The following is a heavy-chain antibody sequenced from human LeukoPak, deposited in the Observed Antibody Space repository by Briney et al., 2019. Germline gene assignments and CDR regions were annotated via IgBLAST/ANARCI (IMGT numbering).Heavy chain of an antibody. D-gene: IGHD1-26*01. CDR3: ARGNRWDLGLRSYYFDY. CDR2: ISYDGSNK. Sequence: GGSLRLSCAASGFTFSSYAMPWVRQAPGKGLEWVAVISYDGSNKYYADSVKGRFTISRDNSKNTLYLQMNSLRAEDTAVYYCARGNRWDLGLRSYYFDYWGQGTLVTVSS. J-gene: IGHJ4*02. V-gene: IGHV3-30-3*01. CDR1: GFTFSSYA.